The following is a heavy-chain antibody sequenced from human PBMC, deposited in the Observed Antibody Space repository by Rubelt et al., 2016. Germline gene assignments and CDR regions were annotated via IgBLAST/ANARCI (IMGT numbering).Heavy chain of an antibody. J-gene: IGHJ3*02. CDR2: INHSGST. CDR3: ARGIRYGDLPRDAFDI. V-gene: IGHV4-34*01. D-gene: IGHD4-17*01. CDR1: GGSFSGYY. Sequence: QVQLQQWGAGLLKPSETLSLTCAVYGGSFSGYYWSWIRQPPGKGLEWIGEINHSGSTNYNPSLMGRVTISVDTSKNQFSLIRSSVTAADTAVYYCARGIRYGDLPRDAFDIWGQGTMVTVSS.